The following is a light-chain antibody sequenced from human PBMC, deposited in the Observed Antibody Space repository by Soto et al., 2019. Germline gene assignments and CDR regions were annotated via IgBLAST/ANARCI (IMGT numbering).Light chain of an antibody. J-gene: IGKJ3*01. CDR2: AAS. CDR3: QKYSSVPV. Sequence: DIQMTQSPTSLSASVGDRVTITCRASQDIRNFVAWYQQKPGKAPKLLIYAASTLQSGVPSRFSGSGSGTXXTXXXXSLQXEDVXXXXXQKYSSVPVFGPGTKVEIK. CDR1: QDIRNF. V-gene: IGKV1-27*01.